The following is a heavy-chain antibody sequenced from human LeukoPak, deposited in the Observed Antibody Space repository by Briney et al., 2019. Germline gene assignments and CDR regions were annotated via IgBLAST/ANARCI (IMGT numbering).Heavy chain of an antibody. V-gene: IGHV3-7*04. CDR1: GFTFSRFW. CDR3: ARDSCFDY. Sequence: TGGSLRLSCAASGFTFSRFWMNWVRQAPGKGLEWVATIKQDGSEKYYVDSVEGRFTVSKDNAKNSLHLQLNSLGAEDTAVYYCARDSCFDYWGQGTLVTVSS. J-gene: IGHJ4*02. CDR2: IKQDGSEK.